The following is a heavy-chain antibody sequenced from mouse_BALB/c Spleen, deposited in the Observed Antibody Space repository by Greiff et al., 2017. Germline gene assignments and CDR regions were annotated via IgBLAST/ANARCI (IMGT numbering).Heavy chain of an antibody. V-gene: IGHV3-2*02. D-gene: IGHD2-3*01. CDR3: AREDGYPDY. J-gene: IGHJ2*01. Sequence: EVQLQESGPGLVKPSQSLSLTCTVTGYSITSDYAWNWIRQFPGNKLEWMGYISYSGSTSYNPSLKSRISITRDTSKNQFFLQLNSVTTEDTATYYCAREDGYPDYWGQGTTLTVSS. CDR1: GYSITSDYA. CDR2: ISYSGST.